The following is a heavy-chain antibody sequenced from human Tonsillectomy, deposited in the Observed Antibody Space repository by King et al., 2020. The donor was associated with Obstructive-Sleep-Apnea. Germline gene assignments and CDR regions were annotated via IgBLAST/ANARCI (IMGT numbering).Heavy chain of an antibody. D-gene: IGHD4-11*01. Sequence: VQLVESGGGVVQPGRSLRLSCVASGFTFSSYAMQWVRQAPGKGLEWVAVVSYDGTTKYYADSVQGRFTMSRDNSKNTVFLEMNSLRVEDAAVYYCARYEYSDYVGRYFQHWGQGTLVIVSS. CDR1: GFTFSSYA. CDR2: VSYDGTTK. V-gene: IGHV3-30*04. J-gene: IGHJ1*01. CDR3: ARYEYSDYVGRYFQH.